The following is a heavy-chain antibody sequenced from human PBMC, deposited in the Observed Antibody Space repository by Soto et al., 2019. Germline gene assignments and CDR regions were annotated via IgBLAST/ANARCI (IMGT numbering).Heavy chain of an antibody. D-gene: IGHD2-15*01. CDR2: ISVSSTYI. V-gene: IGHV3-21*06. CDR3: ARDRCRGGSCYRTYAFDL. Sequence: GSLRRSCAVSGSILSNYTMNRVRQATGKGLEWVSSISVSSTYIYYADSVKGRFTISRDNAKNSLSLEMNSLRVEDTAVYFCARDRCRGGSCYRTYAFDLWGRGTLVTVSS. CDR1: GSILSNYT. J-gene: IGHJ3*01.